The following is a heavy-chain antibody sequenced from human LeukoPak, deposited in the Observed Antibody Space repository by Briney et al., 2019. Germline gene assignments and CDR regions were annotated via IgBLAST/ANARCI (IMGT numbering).Heavy chain of an antibody. CDR1: GFTFSSYW. D-gene: IGHD3-3*01. V-gene: IGHV4-59*12. CDR2: IYYSGST. Sequence: SGGSLRLSCAASGFTFSSYWMTWVRQAPGKGLEWIGYIYYSGSTNYNPSLKSRVTISVDTSKNQFSLKLSSVTAADTAVYYCARGHLPIFGVVTPSYYYYMDVWGKGTTVTVSS. CDR3: ARGHLPIFGVVTPSYYYYMDV. J-gene: IGHJ6*03.